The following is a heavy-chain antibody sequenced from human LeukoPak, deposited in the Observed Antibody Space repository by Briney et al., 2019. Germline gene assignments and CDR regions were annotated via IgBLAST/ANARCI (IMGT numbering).Heavy chain of an antibody. J-gene: IGHJ6*02. D-gene: IGHD2-2*01. CDR1: GLTFSSYW. CDR3: ARDLAVVVPADPYYYYGMDV. CDR2: INSDGSST. V-gene: IGHV3-74*01. Sequence: GRSLRLSCAASGLTFSSYWMHWVRQAPGKGLVWVSRINSDGSSTSYADSVKGRFTISRDNAKNTLYLQMNSLRAEDTAVYYCARDLAVVVPADPYYYYGMDVWGQGTTVTVSS.